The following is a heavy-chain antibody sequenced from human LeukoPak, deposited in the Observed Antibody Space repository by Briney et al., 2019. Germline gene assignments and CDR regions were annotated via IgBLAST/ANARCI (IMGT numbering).Heavy chain of an antibody. CDR3: TRDLTVGHSSSSLLAY. V-gene: IGHV3-72*01. J-gene: IGHJ4*02. D-gene: IGHD6-6*01. Sequence: PGGSLRLSCAASGFTFSDHYMDWVRQAPGKGLEWVGRTRKKTNSYTTEYAASVKGRFTISRDDSKNSLYLQMNSLKTEDTAVYYCTRDLTVGHSSSSLLAYWGQGTLVTVSS. CDR2: TRKKTNSYTT. CDR1: GFTFSDHY.